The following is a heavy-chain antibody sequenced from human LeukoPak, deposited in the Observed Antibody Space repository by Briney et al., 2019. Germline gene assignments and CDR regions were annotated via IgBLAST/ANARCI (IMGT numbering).Heavy chain of an antibody. Sequence: GGSLRLSCAPSGFTFSNYAMSWVRQAPGKGLEWVSVTSGTGGNTYYADSVRGRFTIFRDNSKNTLYLQMNSLRDEDTAVYYCAKEGIGAAGRRFDCWGQGTPVTVSS. CDR3: AKEGIGAAGRRFDC. V-gene: IGHV3-23*01. J-gene: IGHJ4*02. CDR2: TSGTGGNT. D-gene: IGHD6-13*01. CDR1: GFTFSNYA.